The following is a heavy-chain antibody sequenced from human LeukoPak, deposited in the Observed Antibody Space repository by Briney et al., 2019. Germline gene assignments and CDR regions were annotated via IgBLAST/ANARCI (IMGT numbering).Heavy chain of an antibody. V-gene: IGHV4-59*11. J-gene: IGHJ2*01. CDR2: IYYSGST. D-gene: IGHD3/OR15-3a*01. CDR3: PRALFGPFRNWYFDL. Sequence: SETLSLTCTVSGGSISSHYWSWIRQPPGKGLEWIGYIYYSGSTNYNPSLKNRVTISVDTSKNQFSLKLSSVTAADTAVYYCPRALFGPFRNWYFDLWGRGTLVTVSS. CDR1: GGSISSHY.